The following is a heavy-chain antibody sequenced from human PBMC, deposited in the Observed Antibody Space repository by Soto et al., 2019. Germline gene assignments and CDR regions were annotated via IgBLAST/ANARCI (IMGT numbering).Heavy chain of an antibody. CDR1: GVTVSSNY. D-gene: IGHD5-18*01. CDR3: ARAGYSYGTGAFDI. J-gene: IGHJ3*02. Sequence: GWSLRLSCAASGVTVSSNYMSWVRQAPGKGLEWVSVIYSGGSTYYADSVKGRFTISRDNSKNTLYLQMNSLRAEDTAVYYCARAGYSYGTGAFDIWGQGTMVTVS. CDR2: IYSGGST. V-gene: IGHV3-66*01.